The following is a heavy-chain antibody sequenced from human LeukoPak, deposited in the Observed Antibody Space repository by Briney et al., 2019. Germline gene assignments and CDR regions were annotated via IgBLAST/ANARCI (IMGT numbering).Heavy chain of an antibody. Sequence: GASVTVSCKASGGTFSSYAISWVRQAPGQGLEWMGGIITIFGTANYAQKFQGRVTITADESTSTAYMELSSLRSEDTAVYYCARLAAAGTGYWGQGTLVTVS. CDR3: ARLAAAGTGY. CDR2: IITIFGTA. V-gene: IGHV1-69*13. CDR1: GGTFSSYA. J-gene: IGHJ4*02. D-gene: IGHD6-13*01.